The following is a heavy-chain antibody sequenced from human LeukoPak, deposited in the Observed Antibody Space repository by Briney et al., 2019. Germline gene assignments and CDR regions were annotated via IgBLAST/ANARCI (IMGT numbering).Heavy chain of an antibody. CDR2: ISSSSSYI. D-gene: IGHD1-26*01. V-gene: IGHV3-21*01. Sequence: KAGGSLRLSCAASAFTFSSYSMNWVRQAPGKGLEWVSSISSSSSYIYYADSVKGRFTISRANANNSQYLQMNSLRAEDTAVYYCARDLSGSNQLWGQGTLVTVSS. CDR1: AFTFSSYS. CDR3: ARDLSGSNQL. J-gene: IGHJ4*02.